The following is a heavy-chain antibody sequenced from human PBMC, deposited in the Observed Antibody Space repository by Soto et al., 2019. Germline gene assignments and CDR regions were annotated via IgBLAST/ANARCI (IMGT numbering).Heavy chain of an antibody. V-gene: IGHV3-23*01. J-gene: IGHJ4*02. CDR2: IGASGGST. Sequence: PGGSLRLSCAVSGFTFSSYALSWVRQAPGKGLEWVSIIGASGGSTFYAESVKGRCTISRDNSKNTLYLQMNNLRAEDTAVYYCAKHFDSGCPDYWGQGTLVTVSS. D-gene: IGHD6-19*01. CDR3: AKHFDSGCPDY. CDR1: GFTFSSYA.